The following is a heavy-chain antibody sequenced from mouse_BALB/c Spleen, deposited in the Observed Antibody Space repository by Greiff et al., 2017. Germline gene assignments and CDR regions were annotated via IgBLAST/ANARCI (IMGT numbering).Heavy chain of an antibody. CDR1: GYTFTSYW. CDR3: ASGSTMTV. J-gene: IGHJ3*01. V-gene: IGHV1S81*02. Sequence: QVQLKQPGAELVKPGASVKLSCKASGYTFTSYWMHWVKQRPGQGLEWIGEINPSNGRTNYNEKFKSKATLTVDKSSSTAYMQLSSLTSEDSAVYYCASGSTMTVWGQGTLVTVSA. CDR2: INPSNGRT. D-gene: IGHD2-4*01.